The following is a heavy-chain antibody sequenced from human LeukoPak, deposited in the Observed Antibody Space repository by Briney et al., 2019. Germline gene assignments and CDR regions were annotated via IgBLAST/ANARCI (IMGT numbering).Heavy chain of an antibody. J-gene: IGHJ4*02. CDR3: ARGEGYSSSSKRHVFDY. CDR2: IYYSGST. Sequence: SETLSLTCTVSGGSISSYYWGWIRQPPGKGLEWIGYIYYSGSTNYNPSLKSRVTISVDTSKNQFSLKLSSVTAADTAVYYCARGEGYSSSSKRHVFDYWGQGTLVTVSS. CDR1: GGSISSYY. D-gene: IGHD6-6*01. V-gene: IGHV4-59*01.